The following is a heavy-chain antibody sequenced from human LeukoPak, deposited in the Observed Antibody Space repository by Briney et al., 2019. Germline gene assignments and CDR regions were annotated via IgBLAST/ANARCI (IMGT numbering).Heavy chain of an antibody. CDR1: GFIFSSYS. V-gene: IGHV3-23*01. Sequence: GGSLRLSCAASGFIFSSYSMSWVRQAPGKGLEWVSVITGSGGSTYYADSVKGRFTISRDNSKNTLYLQMNSLRAEDTAVYYCAKGQSYYYYGMDVWGQGTTVTVSS. CDR2: ITGSGGST. CDR3: AKGQSYYYYGMDV. J-gene: IGHJ6*02.